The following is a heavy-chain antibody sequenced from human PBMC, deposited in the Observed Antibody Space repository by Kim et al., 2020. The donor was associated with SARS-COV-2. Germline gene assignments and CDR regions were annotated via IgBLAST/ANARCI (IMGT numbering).Heavy chain of an antibody. CDR3: VGGEGVRGGQQVVYYYYYGMDV. CDR2: IYGSGST. CDR1: GGSISSSSYY. D-gene: IGHD6-13*01. Sequence: SETLSLTCTVSGGSISSSSYYWGWMRQPPGKELEWIGSIYGSGSTYYNPSIKSRVTISVDTTKNQFSLKLSSVTAADTAVYYCVGGEGVRGGQQVVYYYYYGMDVWGQGTTVTVSS. J-gene: IGHJ6*02. V-gene: IGHV4-39*01.